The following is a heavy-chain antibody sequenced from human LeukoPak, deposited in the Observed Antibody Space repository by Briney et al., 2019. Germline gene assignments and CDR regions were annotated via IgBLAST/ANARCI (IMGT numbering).Heavy chain of an antibody. D-gene: IGHD3-22*01. Sequence: GGSLRLSCAASGFTFSSYSMNWVRQAPGKGLEWVSSISSSSSYIYYADSVKGRFTISRDNAKNSLYLQMNSLRAEDTAVYYCARDLRGLSITMIVVVRPTVGGYAFDIWGQGTMVTVSS. CDR3: ARDLRGLSITMIVVVRPTVGGYAFDI. CDR1: GFTFSSYS. V-gene: IGHV3-21*01. CDR2: ISSSSSYI. J-gene: IGHJ3*02.